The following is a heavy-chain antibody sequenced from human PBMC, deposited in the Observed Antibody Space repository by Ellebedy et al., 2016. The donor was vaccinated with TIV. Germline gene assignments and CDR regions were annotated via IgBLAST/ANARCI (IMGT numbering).Heavy chain of an antibody. V-gene: IGHV3-23*01. J-gene: IGHJ4*02. Sequence: GESLKISCAASGFTFSNYAMSWVRQAPGKGLEWVSGISSSGGGTYYADSVKGRFAISRDNSKSTLYLQLNSLRAEDTAVFYCAKDRTPGDGYWVFDQWGQGALVTVSS. D-gene: IGHD5-18*01. CDR3: AKDRTPGDGYWVFDQ. CDR1: GFTFSNYA. CDR2: ISSSGGGT.